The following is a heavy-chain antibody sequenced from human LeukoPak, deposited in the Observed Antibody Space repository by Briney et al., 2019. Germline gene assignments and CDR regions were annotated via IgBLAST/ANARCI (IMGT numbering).Heavy chain of an antibody. CDR1: GGSVSSGSYY. CDR3: ARFVSDYEASYFDH. D-gene: IGHD5-12*01. CDR2: IYDSGNT. Sequence: NPSETLSLTCIVSGGSVSSGSYYWSWIRQPPGKGLEWIGYIYDSGNTNYNPSLKSRVTISVDMSKNQFSLKLSSVIAADTAVYYCARFVSDYEASYFDHWGQGTLVTVSS. V-gene: IGHV4-61*01. J-gene: IGHJ4*02.